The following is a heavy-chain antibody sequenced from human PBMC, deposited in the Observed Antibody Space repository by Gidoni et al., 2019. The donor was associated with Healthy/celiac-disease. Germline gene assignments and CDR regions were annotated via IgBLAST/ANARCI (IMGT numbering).Heavy chain of an antibody. CDR1: GFTFSSDS. V-gene: IGHV3-21*01. Sequence: EVQLVESGGGLVKPGGSLRLSCPASGFTFSSDSMNWVRQAPWKGLEWVSSISSSSSYIYYADSVKGRFTISRDNAKNSLYLQMNSLRAEDTAVYYCARDMLGGSFDYWGQGTLVTVSS. CDR3: ARDMLGGSFDY. CDR2: ISSSSSYI. D-gene: IGHD2-15*01. J-gene: IGHJ4*02.